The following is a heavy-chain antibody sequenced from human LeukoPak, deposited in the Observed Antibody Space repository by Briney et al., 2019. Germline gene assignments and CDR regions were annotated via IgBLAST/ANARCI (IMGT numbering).Heavy chain of an antibody. CDR1: GFTFSSYA. J-gene: IGHJ4*02. D-gene: IGHD3-22*01. V-gene: IGHV3-23*01. CDR3: AIMHPYYDGSGYWVQ. Sequence: RGSLRLSCAASGFTFSSYAMSWVRQAPGKGLEWVSGISTSGGSSSYADSVKGRFTISRDNPRNTLYMQMNSLRAEDTALYYCAIMHPYYDGSGYWVQWGQGTLVTVSS. CDR2: ISTSGGSS.